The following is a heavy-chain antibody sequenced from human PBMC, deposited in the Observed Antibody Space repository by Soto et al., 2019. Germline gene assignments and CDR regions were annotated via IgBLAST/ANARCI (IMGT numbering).Heavy chain of an antibody. CDR3: ARALVEDYYGSGSYPFDY. J-gene: IGHJ4*02. D-gene: IGHD3-10*01. Sequence: GGSLRLSCAASGFTFSSYAMHWVRQAPGKGLEWVAVISYDGSNKYYADSVKGRFTISRDNSKNTLYLQMNSLRAEDTAVYYCARALVEDYYGSGSYPFDYWGQGTLVTVSS. V-gene: IGHV3-30-3*01. CDR2: ISYDGSNK. CDR1: GFTFSSYA.